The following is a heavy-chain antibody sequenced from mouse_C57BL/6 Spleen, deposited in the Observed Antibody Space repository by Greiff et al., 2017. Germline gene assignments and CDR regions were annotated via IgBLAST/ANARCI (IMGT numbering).Heavy chain of an antibody. V-gene: IGHV1-64*01. CDR3: ARGGYYDYRD. CDR2: IHPNSGST. CDR1: GYTFTSYW. Sequence: QVQLQQPGAELVKPGASVKLSCKASGYTFTSYWMHWVKQRPGQGLEWIGMIHPNSGSTNYNAKFKSKATLTVDKSSSTAYMQLSSLTSEDSAVYYCARGGYYDYRDWGQGTTLTVAS. D-gene: IGHD2-4*01. J-gene: IGHJ2*01.